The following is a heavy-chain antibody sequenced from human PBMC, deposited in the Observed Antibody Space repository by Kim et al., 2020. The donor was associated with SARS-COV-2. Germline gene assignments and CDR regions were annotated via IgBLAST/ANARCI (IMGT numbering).Heavy chain of an antibody. CDR2: IYYSGST. CDR3: ARQRWLQLQYFDY. V-gene: IGHV4-39*01. CDR1: GGSISSSSYY. Sequence: SETLSLTCTVSGGSISSSSYYWGWLRQPPGQGLEWIGSIYYSGSTYYNPSLKSRVTISVDTSKNQFSLKLSSVTAADTAVYYCARQRWLQLQYFDYWGQGTLVTVSS. D-gene: IGHD5-12*01. J-gene: IGHJ4*02.